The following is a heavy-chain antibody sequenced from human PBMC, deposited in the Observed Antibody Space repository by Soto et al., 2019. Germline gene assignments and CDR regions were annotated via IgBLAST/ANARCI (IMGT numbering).Heavy chain of an antibody. D-gene: IGHD6-19*01. CDR3: ARDQREVAGTAGPSHY. V-gene: IGHV3-30-3*01. J-gene: IGHJ4*02. Sequence: GGSLRLSCAASGFTFSSYAMHWVRQAPGKGLEWVAVISYDGSNKYYADSVKGRFTISRDNSKNTLYLQMNSLRAEDTAVYYCARDQREVAGTAGPSHYWGQGTLVTVSS. CDR1: GFTFSSYA. CDR2: ISYDGSNK.